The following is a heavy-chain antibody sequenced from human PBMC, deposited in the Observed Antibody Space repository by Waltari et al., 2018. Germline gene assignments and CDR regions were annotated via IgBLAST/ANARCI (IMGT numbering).Heavy chain of an antibody. Sequence: EVQVGASGGGLVQPGGSLRLSCAASGFTFRSPWMTWVRQAPGKGLEWVANIKTDGSETYYVDSVKGRFTISRDNTKNSLYLQMSSLRAEDTAVYYCAIGGVETSWYWRYWGQGTLVTVSS. J-gene: IGHJ4*02. CDR2: IKTDGSET. D-gene: IGHD6-13*01. CDR1: GFTFRSPW. V-gene: IGHV3-7*01. CDR3: AIGGVETSWYWRY.